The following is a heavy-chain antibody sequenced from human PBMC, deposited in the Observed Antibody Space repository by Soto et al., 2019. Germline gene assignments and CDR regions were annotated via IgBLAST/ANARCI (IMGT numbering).Heavy chain of an antibody. J-gene: IGHJ5*02. D-gene: IGHD2-21*01. CDR1: GFVSNDYD. V-gene: IGHV3-30*03. CDR2: ISYDGTKK. Sequence: QVQLAESGGGVVQPGRSLRLSCATSGFVSNDYDIHWVRQAPGKGLAWLASISYDGTKKFYAESVKGRFTISRDNSKNTLSLQLNSLGAGDTAVYYCSRGIKGGLDAWGPGTLVTVSS. CDR3: SRGIKGGLDA.